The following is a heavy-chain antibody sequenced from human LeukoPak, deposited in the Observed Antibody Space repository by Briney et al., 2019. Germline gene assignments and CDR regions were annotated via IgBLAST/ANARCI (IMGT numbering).Heavy chain of an antibody. CDR1: GGSISSYY. CDR2: IYTSGST. J-gene: IGHJ4*02. Sequence: ASETLSLTCTVSGGSISSYYWSWIRQPAGKGLEWIGRIYTSGSTNYNPSLKSRVTISLDMSKKQFSLKLSSVTAADTAVYYCASDYGSGSYRFDYWGQGTLVTVSS. CDR3: ASDYGSGSYRFDY. D-gene: IGHD3-10*01. V-gene: IGHV4-4*07.